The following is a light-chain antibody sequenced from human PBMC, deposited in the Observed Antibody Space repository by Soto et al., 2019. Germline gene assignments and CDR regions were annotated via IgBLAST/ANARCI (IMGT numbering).Light chain of an antibody. Sequence: EILMTQSPATLSVSPGERATLSCRASQSVSSNLAWYQQKPGQAPRLLIYGASTRATGIPARFSGSGSGTEFTLTISSLEPEDFAVYYCQQRSNWPTFGQGTKVDIK. J-gene: IGKJ1*01. CDR2: GAS. CDR1: QSVSSN. V-gene: IGKV3-15*01. CDR3: QQRSNWPT.